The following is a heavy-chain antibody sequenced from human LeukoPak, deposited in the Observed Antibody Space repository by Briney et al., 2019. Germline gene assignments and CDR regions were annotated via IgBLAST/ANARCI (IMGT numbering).Heavy chain of an antibody. D-gene: IGHD6-13*01. CDR1: GFTFTSYN. J-gene: IGHJ4*02. CDR3: ARQYSSSWYYFDY. CDR2: ISYDGSNK. Sequence: GGSLRLSCAASGFTFTSYNMNWVRQAPGKGLEWVAVISYDGSNKYYADSVKGRFTISRDNSKNTLYLQMNSLRAEDTAVYYCARQYSSSWYYFDYWGQGTLVTISS. V-gene: IGHV3-30*03.